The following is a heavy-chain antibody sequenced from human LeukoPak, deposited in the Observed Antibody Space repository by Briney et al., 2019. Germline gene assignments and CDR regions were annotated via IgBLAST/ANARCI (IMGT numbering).Heavy chain of an antibody. J-gene: IGHJ4*02. V-gene: IGHV3-23*01. CDR1: GFTFSGYA. CDR2: ISGSGCDT. D-gene: IGHD3-9*01. CDR3: AKALTGWGAYDY. Sequence: GGSLRLSCAGSGFTFSGYAMSWVRQAPGKGLEWVSDISGSGCDTFYADSVKGRFTISRDNSKNTLSVQMNSLRAEDTAVYYCAKALTGWGAYDYWGQGALVTVSS.